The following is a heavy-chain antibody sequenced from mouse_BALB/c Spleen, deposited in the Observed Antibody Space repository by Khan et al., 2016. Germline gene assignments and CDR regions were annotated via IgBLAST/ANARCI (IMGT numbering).Heavy chain of an antibody. CDR2: ISYSGST. Sequence: EVQLQESGPGLVKPSQSLSLTCTVTGYSITSDYAWNWIRQFPGNKLEWMGYISYSGSTSYNPSLKSRISITRDTSKNQFFLQLNSVTTEDTATXYGARSNKYGNSPAWFAYWGQGTLVTVSA. J-gene: IGHJ3*01. CDR3: ARSNKYGNSPAWFAY. V-gene: IGHV3-2*02. CDR1: GYSITSDYA. D-gene: IGHD1-1*01.